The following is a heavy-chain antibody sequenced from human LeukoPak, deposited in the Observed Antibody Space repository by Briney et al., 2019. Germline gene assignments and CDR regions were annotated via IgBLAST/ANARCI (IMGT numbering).Heavy chain of an antibody. CDR1: GVSISSYY. J-gene: IGHJ6*02. CDR2: IYYSGST. Sequence: SETLSLTCTVSGVSISSYYWSWIRQPPGKGLEWIGDIYYSGSTTYNPPLKSRVTISVDTSKNQFSLKLSSVTAADTAVYYCARDTGFRHGYYYYGMDVWGQGTTVTVSS. V-gene: IGHV4-59*01. CDR3: ARDTGFRHGYYYYGMDV. D-gene: IGHD1-14*01.